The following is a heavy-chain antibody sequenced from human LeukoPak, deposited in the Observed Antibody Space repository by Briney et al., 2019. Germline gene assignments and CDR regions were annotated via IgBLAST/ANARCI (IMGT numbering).Heavy chain of an antibody. J-gene: IGHJ6*02. CDR1: GGSFSGYY. D-gene: IGHD3/OR15-3a*01. CDR3: ARVDWSAVYYYYGMDV. Sequence: PSETLSLACAVYGGSFSGYYWIWIRQPPGEGLEWSGEINHSGNTNYTPSLKSRVTISVDTSKDQFSLKLSSVSAADTAVYYCARVDWSAVYYYYGMDVWGQATTVTVSS. CDR2: INHSGNT. V-gene: IGHV4-34*01.